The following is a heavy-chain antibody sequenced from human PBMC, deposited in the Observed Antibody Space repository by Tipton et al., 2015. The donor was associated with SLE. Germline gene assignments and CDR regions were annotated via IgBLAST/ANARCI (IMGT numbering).Heavy chain of an antibody. CDR1: GGSISSYY. CDR3: AAQPVAGLWYFDL. CDR2: IYYSGST. Sequence: VKPSETLSLTCTVSGGSISSYYWSWIRQPPGKGLEWIGYIYYSGSTNYNPSLKSRVTISVDTSKNQFSLKLSSVTAADTAVYYCAAQPVAGLWYFDLWGRGTLVTVSS. J-gene: IGHJ2*01. D-gene: IGHD1-14*01. V-gene: IGHV4-59*01.